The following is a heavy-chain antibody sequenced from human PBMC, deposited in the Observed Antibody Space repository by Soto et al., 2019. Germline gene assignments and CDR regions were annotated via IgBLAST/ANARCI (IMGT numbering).Heavy chain of an antibody. CDR3: ARPPGGLLVPAAYFDY. V-gene: IGHV3-30-3*01. J-gene: IGHJ4*02. CDR1: GFTFSSYA. D-gene: IGHD2-2*01. Sequence: QVQLVESGGGVVQPGRSLRLSCAASGFTFSSYAMHWVRQAPGKGLEWVAVISYDGSNKYYADSVKGRFTISRDNSKNTLYLQMNSLRAEDTAVYYCARPPGGLLVPAAYFDYWGQGTLVTVSS. CDR2: ISYDGSNK.